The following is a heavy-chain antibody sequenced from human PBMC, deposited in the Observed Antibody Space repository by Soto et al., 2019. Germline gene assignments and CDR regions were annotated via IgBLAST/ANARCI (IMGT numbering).Heavy chain of an antibody. Sequence: EVQLLESGGGLIQPGGSLRLSCAASGFTFSSYAMSWVRQAPGKGLEWVSVISGSGGNTDYADSVKGRFTISRDNSKHTLYLQMNSLSAEDTADYYSAKTSGDSYKANEYWGQGTLVTVSP. CDR3: AKTSGDSYKANEY. J-gene: IGHJ4*02. CDR1: GFTFSSYA. CDR2: ISGSGGNT. V-gene: IGHV3-23*01. D-gene: IGHD2-15*01.